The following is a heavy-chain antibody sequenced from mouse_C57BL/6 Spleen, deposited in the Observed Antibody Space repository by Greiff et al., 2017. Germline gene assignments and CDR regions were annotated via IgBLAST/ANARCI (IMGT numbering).Heavy chain of an antibody. CDR2: IYPRDGST. CDR3: ARWEDGYAFAY. CDR1: GYTFTSYD. V-gene: IGHV1-85*01. D-gene: IGHD2-2*01. Sequence: VQLQESGPELVKPGASVKLSCKASGYTFTSYDINWVKQRPGQGLEWIGWIYPRDGSTKYNEKFKGKATLTVDTSSSTAYMELHSLTSEDAAVYFCARWEDGYAFAYWGKGTLVTVSA. J-gene: IGHJ3*01.